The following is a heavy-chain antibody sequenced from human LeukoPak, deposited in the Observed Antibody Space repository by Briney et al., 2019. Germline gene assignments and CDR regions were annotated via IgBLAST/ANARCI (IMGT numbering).Heavy chain of an antibody. D-gene: IGHD4-17*01. J-gene: IGHJ5*02. V-gene: IGHV1-69*13. CDR3: ARAGGIMTTVTTEGNFNWFDP. Sequence: SVKVSCTSSGGTFSIYAISWVRQAPGQGLEWMGGIIPIFGTANYAQKFQGRVTITADESTSTAYMELSSLRSEDTAVYYCARAGGIMTTVTTEGNFNWFDPWGQGTLVTVSS. CDR1: GGTFSIYA. CDR2: IIPIFGTA.